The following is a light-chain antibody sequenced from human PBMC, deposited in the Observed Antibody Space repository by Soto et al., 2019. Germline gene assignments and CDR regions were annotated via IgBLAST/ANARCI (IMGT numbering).Light chain of an antibody. J-gene: IGKJ4*01. CDR2: GAS. V-gene: IGKV1-39*01. Sequence: DIQMTQSPSSLSASVGDRVTITCRASQSINRYLNWYQQKPGTAPTLLISGASSLQSGVPSRFSGSGSGTDFTLTISSLQPEDFATYYCQQSSSTLTFGGGTKVEIK. CDR3: QQSSSTLT. CDR1: QSINRY.